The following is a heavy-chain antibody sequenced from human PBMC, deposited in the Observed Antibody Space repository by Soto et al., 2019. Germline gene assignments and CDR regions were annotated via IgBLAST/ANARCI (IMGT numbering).Heavy chain of an antibody. CDR3: ARTRRITIFGVVNWFDP. J-gene: IGHJ5*02. Sequence: QVQLQQWGAGLLKPSETLSLTCAVYGGSFSGYYWSWIRQPPGKGLEWIGEINHSGRTNYNPSLRSRVTISGDTSKNQFSLKLSSVTAADTAVYYCARTRRITIFGVVNWFDPWGQGTLVTVSS. D-gene: IGHD3-3*01. CDR2: INHSGRT. CDR1: GGSFSGYY. V-gene: IGHV4-34*01.